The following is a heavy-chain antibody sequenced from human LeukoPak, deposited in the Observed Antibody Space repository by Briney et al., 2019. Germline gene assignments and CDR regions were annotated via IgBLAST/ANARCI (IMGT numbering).Heavy chain of an antibody. J-gene: IGHJ4*02. Sequence: SETLSLTCTVSGGSISSGSYYWSWIRQPAGKGLEWIGRIYTSGSTNYNPSLKSRVTISVDTSKNQFSLKLSSVTAADTAVYYCARVGYSSGPKARDDYWGQGTLVTVSS. D-gene: IGHD6-19*01. CDR3: ARVGYSSGPKARDDY. CDR1: GGSISSGSYY. V-gene: IGHV4-61*02. CDR2: IYTSGST.